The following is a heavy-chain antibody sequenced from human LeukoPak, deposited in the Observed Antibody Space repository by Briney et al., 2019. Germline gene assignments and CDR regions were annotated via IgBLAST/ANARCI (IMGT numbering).Heavy chain of an antibody. V-gene: IGHV1-18*01. J-gene: IGHJ4*02. Sequence: ASVKVSCKASGYTFTSYGISWVRQAPGQGLEWMGWISAYNGNTNYAQKLQGRVTMTTDTSTSTAYMELRSLRSDDTAVYYCARATYYYDSSGPDFDYWSQGTLVTVSS. CDR2: ISAYNGNT. D-gene: IGHD3-22*01. CDR3: ARATYYYDSSGPDFDY. CDR1: GYTFTSYG.